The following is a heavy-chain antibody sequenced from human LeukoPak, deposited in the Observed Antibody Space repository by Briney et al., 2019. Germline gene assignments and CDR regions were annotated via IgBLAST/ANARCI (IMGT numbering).Heavy chain of an antibody. J-gene: IGHJ6*03. CDR3: ARSSGYYSSLFYMHV. CDR2: INPSGDPT. Sequence: ASVTVSCKASGYTFTDYYMHWVRQAPGQGLEWVGIINPSGDPTTYAQKFQGRVTMTSDMSTSTVYMELSSLRSEDTAVYYCARSSGYYSSLFYMHVWGKGTTVTVSS. CDR1: GYTFTDYY. V-gene: IGHV1-46*01. D-gene: IGHD3-22*01.